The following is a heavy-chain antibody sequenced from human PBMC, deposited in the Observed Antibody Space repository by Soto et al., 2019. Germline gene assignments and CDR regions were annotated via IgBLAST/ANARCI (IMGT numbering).Heavy chain of an antibody. D-gene: IGHD2-8*02. CDR2: IYYSGST. J-gene: IGHJ6*02. CDR1: GAYISSRDYY. Sequence: SARQSFTCTVAGAYISSRDYYWTWIRQPPGKGLEWIGYIYYSGSTNYNPSLKSRVNISVDTSKNQFSLKLSSVTAADTAVYYCARDTGSNYYYGMDVWGQGTSVTV. CDR3: ARDTGSNYYYGMDV. V-gene: IGHV4-61*08.